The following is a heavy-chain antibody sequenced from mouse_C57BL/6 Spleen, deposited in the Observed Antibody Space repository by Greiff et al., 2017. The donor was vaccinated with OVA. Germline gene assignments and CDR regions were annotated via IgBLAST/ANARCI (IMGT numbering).Heavy chain of an antibody. CDR1: GYSITSGYY. CDR3: AIYSNYEYFDV. CDR2: ISYDGSN. J-gene: IGHJ1*03. Sequence: ESGPGLVKPSQSLSLTCSVTGYSITSGYYWNWIRQFPGNKLEWMGYISYDGSNNYNPSLKNRISITRDTSKNQFFLKLNSVTTEDTATYYCAIYSNYEYFDVWGTGTTVTVSS. V-gene: IGHV3-6*01. D-gene: IGHD2-5*01.